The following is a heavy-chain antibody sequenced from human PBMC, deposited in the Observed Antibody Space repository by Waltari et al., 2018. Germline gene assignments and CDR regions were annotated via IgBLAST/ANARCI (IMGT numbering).Heavy chain of an antibody. V-gene: IGHV3-30*18. CDR2: ASFDGSTT. J-gene: IGHJ5*02. CDR1: GFSLSHFG. D-gene: IGHD3-10*01. CDR3: AKDAFGNTYLDH. Sequence: QVQLVESGGGVVQPGMSLTLSCAASGFSLSHFGMHWFRQAPGKGLEWVALASFDGSTTYYADSVRGRFTISRDNSKNTLYLDINTLRVDDTAIYYCAKDAFGNTYLDHWGRGTLVTVSS.